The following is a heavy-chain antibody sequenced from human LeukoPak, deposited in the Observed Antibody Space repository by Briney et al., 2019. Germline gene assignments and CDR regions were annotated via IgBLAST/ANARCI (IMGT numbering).Heavy chain of an antibody. Sequence: GGSLRLSCAASGFTFSSYGMHWVRQAPGKGLEWVAVIWYDGSNKYYADSVKGRFTISRDNSKNTLYLQMNSLRAEDTAVYYCAREALRFGESQTPPTFDYWGQRTLVTVSS. D-gene: IGHD3-10*01. CDR1: GFTFSSYG. CDR3: AREALRFGESQTPPTFDY. J-gene: IGHJ4*02. V-gene: IGHV3-33*08. CDR2: IWYDGSNK.